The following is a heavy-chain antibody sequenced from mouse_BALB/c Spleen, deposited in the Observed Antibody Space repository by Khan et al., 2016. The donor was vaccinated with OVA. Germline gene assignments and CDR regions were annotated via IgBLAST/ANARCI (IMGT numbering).Heavy chain of an antibody. D-gene: IGHD1-3*01. CDR3: ARHNFGPFAY. CDR1: GFTFSSFA. J-gene: IGHJ3*01. V-gene: IGHV5-9-3*01. Sequence: EVELVESGGGLVKPGGSLKLSCAASGFTFSSFAMSWVRQTPEKRLEWVATINSDGTYTYYPVSVKGRFTISRDNAKNTLYLQMNSLRSEDTAMYYCARHNFGPFAYWGQGTLVTVSA. CDR2: INSDGTYT.